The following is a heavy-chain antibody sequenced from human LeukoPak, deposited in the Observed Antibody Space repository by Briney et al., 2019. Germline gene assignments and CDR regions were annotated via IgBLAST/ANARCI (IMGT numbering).Heavy chain of an antibody. V-gene: IGHV4-59*12. CDR1: GGSMKDYY. Sequence: SETLSLTCSVSGGSMKDYYWSWIRQPPGKGLEWIAYINDNGHSGYNPALESRVTISVDTSKNHFSLRLRSVTAADTAVYFCARESADYVRGGFSDYWGQGILVTVSS. J-gene: IGHJ4*02. CDR2: INDNGHS. D-gene: IGHD3-16*01. CDR3: ARESADYVRGGFSDY.